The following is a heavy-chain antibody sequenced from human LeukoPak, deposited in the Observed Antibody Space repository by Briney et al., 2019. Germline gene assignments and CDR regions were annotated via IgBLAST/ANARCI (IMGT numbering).Heavy chain of an antibody. D-gene: IGHD6-13*01. CDR1: GGSFSGYY. V-gene: IGHV4-34*01. J-gene: IGHJ6*03. Sequence: SETLSFTCAVYGGSFSGYYWSWIRQPPGKGLEWIGEINHSGSTNYNPSLKSRVTISVDTSKNQCSLKLSSVTAADTAVYYCARGLRQQLVRAYYYYYMDVWGKGTTVTVSS. CDR3: ARGLRQQLVRAYYYYYMDV. CDR2: INHSGST.